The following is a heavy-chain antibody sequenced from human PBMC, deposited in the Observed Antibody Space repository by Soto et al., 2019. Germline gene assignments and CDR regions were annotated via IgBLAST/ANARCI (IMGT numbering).Heavy chain of an antibody. V-gene: IGHV3-30*18. J-gene: IGHJ4*02. CDR3: AKSPNFYCSSPNCYKYYFDH. CDR1: GFTFNTYG. D-gene: IGHD2-2*02. CDR2: ISYDGSEK. Sequence: GGSLRLSCAASGFTFNTYGMHWVRQAPGKGLEWVAVISYDGSEKYYVDSMKGRFTISKDNSKNTLYLQMNSLRPEDTAVYYCAKSPNFYCSSPNCYKYYFDHWGQGTRVTVSS.